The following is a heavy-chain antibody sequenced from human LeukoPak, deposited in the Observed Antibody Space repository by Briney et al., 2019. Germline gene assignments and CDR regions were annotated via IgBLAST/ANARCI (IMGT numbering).Heavy chain of an antibody. D-gene: IGHD5-24*01. Sequence: ERSLRLSCAASGFTFSSYGMHWVRQAPGKGLEWVAVISYDGSNKYYADSVKGRFTISRDNSKNTLYLQMNSLRAEDTAVYYCAKGDEMATTSPPFDYWGQGTLVTVSS. J-gene: IGHJ4*02. CDR2: ISYDGSNK. CDR3: AKGDEMATTSPPFDY. CDR1: GFTFSSYG. V-gene: IGHV3-30*18.